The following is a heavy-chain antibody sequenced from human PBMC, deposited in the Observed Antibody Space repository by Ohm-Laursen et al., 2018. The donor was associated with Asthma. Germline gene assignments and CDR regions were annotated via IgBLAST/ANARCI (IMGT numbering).Heavy chain of an antibody. Sequence: SLRRSCAAFGFTFDDYSMHWVRQGPGKGLEWVSGISWNSGRIGYADSVKGRFTTSRDNAKNSVYLQMNSLRAEDTAVYYCARDVMEWYLPAFDFWGQGTLVTVSS. D-gene: IGHD3-3*01. CDR1: GFTFDDYS. CDR2: ISWNSGRI. V-gene: IGHV3-9*01. CDR3: ARDVMEWYLPAFDF. J-gene: IGHJ4*02.